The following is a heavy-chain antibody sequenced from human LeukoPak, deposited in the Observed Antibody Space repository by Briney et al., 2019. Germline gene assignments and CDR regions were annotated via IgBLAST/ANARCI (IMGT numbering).Heavy chain of an antibody. CDR1: GFTFSGSA. V-gene: IGHV3-73*01. CDR2: IRGKANNYAT. D-gene: IGHD6-6*01. CDR3: TRGSSLGYYYGMDV. J-gene: IGHJ6*02. Sequence: GGSLKLSCAASGFTFSGSAVHWVRQASGKGLEWVGRIRGKANNYATAYAASVNGRFTISRDDSKNTANLQMNTLKTEDTAVYYCTRGSSLGYYYGMDVWGQGTTVSVSS.